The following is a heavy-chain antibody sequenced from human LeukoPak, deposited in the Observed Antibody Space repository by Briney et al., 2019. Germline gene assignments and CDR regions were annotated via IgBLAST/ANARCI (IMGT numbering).Heavy chain of an antibody. V-gene: IGHV4-34*01. CDR2: INHSGST. CDR1: GGSFSGYY. Sequence: SETLSLTCAVYGGSFSGYYWSWIRQPPGKGLEWIGEINHSGSTNYNPSLKSRVTISVDTSKNQFSLKLSSVTAADTAVYYCARPYETDAFDIWGQGTMVTVSS. D-gene: IGHD3-3*01. J-gene: IGHJ3*02. CDR3: ARPYETDAFDI.